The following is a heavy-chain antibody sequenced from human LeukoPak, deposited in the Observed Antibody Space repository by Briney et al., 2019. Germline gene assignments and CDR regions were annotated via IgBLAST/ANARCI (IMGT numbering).Heavy chain of an antibody. Sequence: SETLSLTCTVSVGSISSYYWSWIRQPPGKGLEGIGYIYYSGSTNYNPSLKSRVTTSVDTSKNQFSLKLSSVTAADTAVYYCATTGYCSGGSCYGEYFQHWGQGTLVTVSS. J-gene: IGHJ1*01. CDR1: VGSISSYY. V-gene: IGHV4-59*08. CDR2: IYYSGST. CDR3: ATTGYCSGGSCYGEYFQH. D-gene: IGHD2-15*01.